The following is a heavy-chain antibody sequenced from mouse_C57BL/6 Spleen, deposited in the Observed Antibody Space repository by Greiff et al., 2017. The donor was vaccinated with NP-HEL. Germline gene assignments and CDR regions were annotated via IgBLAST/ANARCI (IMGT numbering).Heavy chain of an antibody. CDR1: GYTFTSYW. J-gene: IGHJ2*01. CDR3: ARGYYYGSSYYFDY. Sequence: QVQLQQPGAELVKPGASVKLSCKASGYTFTSYWMHWVKQRPGQGLEWIGMIHPNSGSTNYNEKFKSKATLTVDKSYSTAYMQLSSLTSEDSAVYYCARGYYYGSSYYFDYWGQGTTLTVSS. V-gene: IGHV1-64*01. CDR2: IHPNSGST. D-gene: IGHD1-1*01.